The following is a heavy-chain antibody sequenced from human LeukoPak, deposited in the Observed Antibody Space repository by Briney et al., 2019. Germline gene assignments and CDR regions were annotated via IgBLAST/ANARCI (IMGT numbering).Heavy chain of an antibody. D-gene: IGHD1-26*01. CDR2: FYTSGST. J-gene: IGHJ4*02. CDR1: GGSISSGSYY. Sequence: PSQTLSLTCTVSGGSISSGSYYWSWIRQPAGKGLEWIGRFYTSGSTNYNPSLKSRVTMSVDTSKNQFSLKLSSVTAADTAVYYCAREGGGIIDYWGQGTLVTVSS. CDR3: AREGGGIIDY. V-gene: IGHV4-61*02.